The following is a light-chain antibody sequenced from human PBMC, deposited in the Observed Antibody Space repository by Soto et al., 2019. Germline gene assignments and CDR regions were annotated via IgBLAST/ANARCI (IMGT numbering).Light chain of an antibody. CDR2: GAS. CDR3: QQYGSSPLT. V-gene: IGKV3-20*01. CDR1: QSVSSSY. J-gene: IGKJ4*01. Sequence: EIVLTQSPGTLSLSPGERATLSCWASQSVSSSYLAWYQQKPGQAPRLLIYGASSRATGIPDRLSGSGSGTDVTLTISRLEPEDFAVYFCQQYGSSPLTFGGGTKVEIK.